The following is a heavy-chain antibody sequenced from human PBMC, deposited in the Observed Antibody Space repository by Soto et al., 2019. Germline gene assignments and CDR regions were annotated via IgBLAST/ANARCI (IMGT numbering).Heavy chain of an antibody. D-gene: IGHD3-10*01. J-gene: IGHJ6*02. Sequence: EVQLVESGGGLVKPGGSLRLSCAASGFTFSSYSMNWVRQAPGKGLEWVSSISSSSSYIYYADSVKGRFTISRDNAKNSLSLQMNSLRAEDTAVYYCARDHQYGRAYYYYGMDVWGQGTTVTVSS. CDR1: GFTFSSYS. CDR2: ISSSSSYI. V-gene: IGHV3-21*01. CDR3: ARDHQYGRAYYYYGMDV.